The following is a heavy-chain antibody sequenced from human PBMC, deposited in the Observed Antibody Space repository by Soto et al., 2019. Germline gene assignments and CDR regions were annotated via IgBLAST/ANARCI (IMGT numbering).Heavy chain of an antibody. J-gene: IGHJ6*03. CDR3: ARDGPPLELRVWLEGDYYYYYMDV. D-gene: IGHD1-7*01. CDR2: INPSGGST. Sequence: EASVKVSCKASGYTFTSYYMHWVRQAPGQGLEWMGIINPSGGSTSYAQKFQGRVTMTRDTSTSTVYMELSSLRSEDTAVYYCARDGPPLELRVWLEGDYYYYYMDVWGKGTTVTVSS. V-gene: IGHV1-46*03. CDR1: GYTFTSYY.